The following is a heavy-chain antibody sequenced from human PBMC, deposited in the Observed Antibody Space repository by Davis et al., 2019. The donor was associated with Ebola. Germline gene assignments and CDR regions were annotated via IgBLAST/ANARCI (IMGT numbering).Heavy chain of an antibody. CDR1: GFTFSSYG. CDR3: VLGYCSSTSCRSGIAAANIDY. V-gene: IGHV3-30*02. D-gene: IGHD2-2*01. Sequence: GESLKISCAASGFTFSSYGMHWVRQAPGKGLEWVAFIRYDGSNKYYADSVKGRFTISRDNSKNTLYLQMNSLRAEDTAVYYCVLGYCSSTSCRSGIAAANIDYWGQGTLVTVSS. J-gene: IGHJ4*02. CDR2: IRYDGSNK.